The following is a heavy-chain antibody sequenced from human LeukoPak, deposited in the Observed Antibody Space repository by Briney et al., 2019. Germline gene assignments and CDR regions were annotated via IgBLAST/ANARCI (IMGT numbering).Heavy chain of an antibody. D-gene: IGHD6-13*01. CDR2: IYHSGST. Sequence: SETLSLTCTVSGGSISSGGYYWSWIRQPPGKGLEWIGYIYHSGSTYYNPSLKSRVTISVDRSKNQFPLKLSSVTAADTAAYYCARAYHGQQLEDWGQGTLVTVSS. CDR3: ARAYHGQQLED. V-gene: IGHV4-30-2*01. J-gene: IGHJ4*02. CDR1: GGSISSGGYY.